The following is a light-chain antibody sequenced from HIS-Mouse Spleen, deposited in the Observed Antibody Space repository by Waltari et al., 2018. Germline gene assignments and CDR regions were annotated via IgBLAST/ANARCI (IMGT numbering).Light chain of an antibody. CDR2: EGS. CDR3: CSYAGSSTWV. CDR1: SSYVGSYNL. Sequence: QSALTQPASVSGSPGQSHTISRTGTSSYVGSYNLVSWYQQHPGKAPKLMIYEGSKRPSGVSNRFSGSKSGNTASLTISGLQAEDEADYYCCSYAGSSTWVFGGGTKLTVL. V-gene: IGLV2-23*01. J-gene: IGLJ3*02.